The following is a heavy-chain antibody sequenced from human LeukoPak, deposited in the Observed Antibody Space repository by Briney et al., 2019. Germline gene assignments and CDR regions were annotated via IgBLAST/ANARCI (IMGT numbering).Heavy chain of an antibody. CDR1: GFTFSSYG. D-gene: IGHD4-23*01. V-gene: IGHV3-33*01. CDR3: ARVKSYTVVRYFDY. J-gene: IGHJ4*02. CDR2: IWYDGSNK. Sequence: PGGSLRLSCAASGFTFSSYGMHWVRQAPGKGLEWVAVIWYDGSNKYYADSVKGRFTISRDNSKNTLYLQMNSLRAEDTAVYYCARVKSYTVVRYFDYWGQGTLVTVSS.